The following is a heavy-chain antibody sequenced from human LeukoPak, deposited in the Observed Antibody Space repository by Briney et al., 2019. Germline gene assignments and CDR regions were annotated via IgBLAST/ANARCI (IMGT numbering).Heavy chain of an antibody. CDR2: INHSGST. D-gene: IGHD5-12*01. J-gene: IGHJ4*02. CDR3: ARIVYSGYDYLNGFDY. Sequence: PSETLSLTRAVYGGSFSGYYWSWIRQPPGKGLEWIGEINHSGSTNYNPSLKSRVTISVDTSKNQFSLKLSSVTAADTAVYYCARIVYSGYDYLNGFDYWGQGTLVTVSS. V-gene: IGHV4-34*01. CDR1: GGSFSGYY.